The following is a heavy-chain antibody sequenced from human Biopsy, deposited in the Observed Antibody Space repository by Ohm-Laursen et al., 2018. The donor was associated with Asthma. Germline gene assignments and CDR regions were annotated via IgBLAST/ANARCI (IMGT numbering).Heavy chain of an antibody. CDR3: ASPSSSREILYYYYNMDI. D-gene: IGHD6-13*01. CDR2: LIPVLGTP. Sequence: SVKVSCKSSGDSFSNYAISWVRQAPGQGLEWMGGLIPVLGTPDHAQMFEGRVTITADESTSTAYMEVSSLRSDDTAVYYCASPSSSREILYYYYNMDIWGQGTTVTV. V-gene: IGHV1-69*13. J-gene: IGHJ6*02. CDR1: GDSFSNYA.